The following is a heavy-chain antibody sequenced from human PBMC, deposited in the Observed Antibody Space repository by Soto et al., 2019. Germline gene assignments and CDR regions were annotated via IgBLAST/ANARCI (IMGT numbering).Heavy chain of an antibody. D-gene: IGHD3-16*01. CDR2: ISGSGGRT. V-gene: IGHV3-23*01. J-gene: IGHJ3*02. Sequence: GGSLRLACVASGFPFSSYAMSWVRQTPGKGLEWVSGISGSGGRTYYADSVKGRFTISRDNSNNTLSLQMHILRVEDTAVYFCAKGGYYSLFDIWGQGTMVTVSS. CDR1: GFPFSSYA. CDR3: AKGGYYSLFDI.